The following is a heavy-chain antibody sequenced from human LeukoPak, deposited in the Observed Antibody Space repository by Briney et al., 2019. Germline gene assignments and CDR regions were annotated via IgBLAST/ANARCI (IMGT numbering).Heavy chain of an antibody. CDR2: IYTGGST. CDR1: GFIVNQNY. CDR3: VKNDGWFHLAQ. J-gene: IGHJ4*02. D-gene: IGHD6-19*01. V-gene: IGHV3-53*01. Sequence: GGTLRLSCAASGFIVNQNYISWVRQAPGKGLEWVSVIYTGGSTYYADSVKGRFTISRDNSKNTLYLQMNSLRVEDTAVYYCVKNDGWFHLAQWGQGTLVTVSS.